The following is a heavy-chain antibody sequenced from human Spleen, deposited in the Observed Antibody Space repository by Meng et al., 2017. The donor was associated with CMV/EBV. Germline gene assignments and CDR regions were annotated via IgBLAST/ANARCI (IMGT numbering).Heavy chain of an antibody. V-gene: IGHV4-39*02. CDR2: INHRGRT. J-gene: IGHJ6*02. D-gene: IGHD2-2*01. CDR1: GGSITSSTYY. CDR3: ARFPPSALYGMDV. Sequence: SETLSLTCTVSGGSITSSTYYWTWIRQPPGKGLEWIGEINHRGRTNYNASLKSRVTISVDASRHHFSMRLNSVTAADTAVYFCARFPPSALYGMDVWGQGTTVTVSS.